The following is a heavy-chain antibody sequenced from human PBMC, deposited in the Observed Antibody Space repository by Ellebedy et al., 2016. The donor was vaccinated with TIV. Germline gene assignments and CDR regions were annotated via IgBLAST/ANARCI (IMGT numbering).Heavy chain of an antibody. J-gene: IGHJ4*02. CDR1: GGSFSRSA. CDR3: ARWDGYGGTFRGPFDW. CDR2: IIPILGIA. V-gene: IGHV1-69*04. Sequence: AASVKVSCKTSGGSFSRSAINWVRKAPGQGLEWMGRIIPILGIANYAEEFQGRVTITADKFPSTPYMELRSLRFEDTAVYYCARWDGYGGTFRGPFDWWGQGTLVTVSP. D-gene: IGHD3-10*01.